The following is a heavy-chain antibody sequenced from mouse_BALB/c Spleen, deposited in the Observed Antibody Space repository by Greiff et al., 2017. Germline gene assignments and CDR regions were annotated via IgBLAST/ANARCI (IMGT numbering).Heavy chain of an antibody. Sequence: QVQLKQSGAELARPGASVKMSCKASGYTFTSYTMHWVKQRPGQGLEWIGYINPSSGYTNYNQKFKDKATLTADKSSSTAYMQLSSLTSEDSAVYYWARLPDMSTTPWFAYWGQGTLVTVSA. CDR1: GYTFTSYT. J-gene: IGHJ3*01. D-gene: IGHD2-4*01. CDR3: ARLPDMSTTPWFAY. V-gene: IGHV1-4*01. CDR2: INPSSGYT.